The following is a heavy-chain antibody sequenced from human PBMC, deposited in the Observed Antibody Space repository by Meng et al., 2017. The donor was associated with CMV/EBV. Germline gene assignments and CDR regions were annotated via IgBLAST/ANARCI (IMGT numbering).Heavy chain of an antibody. V-gene: IGHV3-7*01. D-gene: IGHD6-19*01. CDR2: IKQDGSEK. J-gene: IGHJ4*02. Sequence: GGSLRLSCAACGFTFSSYWMSWVRQAPGKGLEWVANIKQDGSEKYYVDSVKGRFTISRDNAKNSLYLQMNSLRAEDTAVYYCARSRSGGGWYYFDYWGQGTLVTVSS. CDR3: ARSRSGGGWYYFDY. CDR1: GFTFSSYW.